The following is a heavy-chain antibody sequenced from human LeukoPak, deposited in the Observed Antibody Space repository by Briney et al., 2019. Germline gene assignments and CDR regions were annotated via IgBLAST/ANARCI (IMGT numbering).Heavy chain of an antibody. V-gene: IGHV3-23*01. Sequence: LTGGSRRLSCAASGFTFSSYAMSWVRQAPGKGLEWVSAISGSGGSTYYADSVKGRFTISRDNSKNTLYLQMNSLRAEDTAVYYCAKATRFYYFDYWSQGTLVTVSS. CDR2: ISGSGGST. CDR1: GFTFSSYA. CDR3: AKATRFYYFDY. J-gene: IGHJ4*02.